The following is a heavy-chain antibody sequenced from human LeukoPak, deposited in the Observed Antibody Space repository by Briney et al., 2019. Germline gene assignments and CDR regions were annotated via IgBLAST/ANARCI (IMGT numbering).Heavy chain of an antibody. CDR3: ARGEDILTGYYGGGTFDY. D-gene: IGHD3-9*01. Sequence: GGSLRLSCAASGFTFTSYGTHWARQAPGKGREWVAVIWYDGSNKYYADSVKGRFTISRDNSKNTLYLQMNSLRAEDTAVYYCARGEDILTGYYGGGTFDYWGQGTLVTVSS. CDR1: GFTFTSYG. V-gene: IGHV3-33*01. J-gene: IGHJ4*02. CDR2: IWYDGSNK.